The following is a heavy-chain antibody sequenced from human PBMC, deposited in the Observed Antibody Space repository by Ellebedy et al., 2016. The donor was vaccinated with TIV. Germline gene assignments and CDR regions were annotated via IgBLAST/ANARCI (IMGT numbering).Heavy chain of an antibody. CDR3: ARGFGELAIFDN. CDR1: GFTFSDYW. Sequence: GESLKISCAASGFTFSDYWMNWVRQAPGKGLEWVSFISTSSHDIYYADSVKGRFTISRDNAKNSLYLQMNSLSDEDTGVYYCARGFGELAIFDNWGQGTLVTVSS. V-gene: IGHV3-21*01. D-gene: IGHD3-10*01. J-gene: IGHJ4*02. CDR2: ISTSSHDI.